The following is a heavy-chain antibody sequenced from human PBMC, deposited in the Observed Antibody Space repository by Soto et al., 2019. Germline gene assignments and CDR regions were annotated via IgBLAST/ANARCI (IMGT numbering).Heavy chain of an antibody. CDR1: GFTVSSYW. Sequence: EVQLVESGGGLVQPGGSLRLSCAASGFTVSSYWMSWVRQAPGKGLEWVANIKQDGSEKYDVDSVKGRFTISRDNAKNALYLQMNRLRAEDTAVYYCARMDPDIVVVSQHYPPGYFDYWGQGTLVTVSS. CDR3: ARMDPDIVVVSQHYPPGYFDY. D-gene: IGHD2-2*01. V-gene: IGHV3-7*03. J-gene: IGHJ4*02. CDR2: IKQDGSEK.